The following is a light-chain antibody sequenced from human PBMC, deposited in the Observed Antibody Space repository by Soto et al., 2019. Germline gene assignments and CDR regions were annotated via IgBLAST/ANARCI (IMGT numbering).Light chain of an antibody. Sequence: IVMPQTPLSSPVTLGQPASISCRSSQSLVHSDANTYFSWLQQRPGHPPRLLIYNISNRFSGVPDRFIGSGAGTDFTLTISRVEAEDVGIYYCMQATQIPYTFGQGNKLEIK. V-gene: IGKV2-24*01. CDR1: QSLVHSDANTY. CDR2: NIS. CDR3: MQATQIPYT. J-gene: IGKJ2*01.